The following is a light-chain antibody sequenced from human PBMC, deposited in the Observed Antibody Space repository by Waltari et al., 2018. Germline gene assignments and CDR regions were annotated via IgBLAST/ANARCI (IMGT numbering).Light chain of an antibody. CDR2: DDR. Sequence: SYVLTQPPSVSVAPGQTARITCGGDNVGSKSVHWYQQRPGQAPVLVVYDDRDRPSEIPERFSGSISGNTATLTISRVEAGDEADYYCQVWDVSSHHVVFGGGTKLTVL. V-gene: IGLV3-21*02. J-gene: IGLJ2*01. CDR1: NVGSKS. CDR3: QVWDVSSHHVV.